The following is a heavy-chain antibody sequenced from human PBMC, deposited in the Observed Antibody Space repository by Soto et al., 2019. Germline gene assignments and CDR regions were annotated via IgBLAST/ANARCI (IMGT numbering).Heavy chain of an antibody. Sequence: QVQLVQSGAEVKKPGSSVKVSCKASGGTFSSYTINWVRQAPGQGLEWMGRIIPILNISNFAQRFQGRVTITADKFMTAAYMELSSLRSEDTGVYYCATSFDIDYIPGVQYYYYMDVWGKGTTVTVSS. D-gene: IGHD4-4*01. CDR2: IIPILNIS. CDR1: GGTFSSYT. J-gene: IGHJ6*03. V-gene: IGHV1-69*02. CDR3: ATSFDIDYIPGVQYYYYMDV.